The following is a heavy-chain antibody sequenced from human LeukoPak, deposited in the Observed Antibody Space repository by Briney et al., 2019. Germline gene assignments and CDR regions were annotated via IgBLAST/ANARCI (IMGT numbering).Heavy chain of an antibody. CDR2: INHSGIT. CDR3: GRDRPTGYYDY. D-gene: IGHD3-9*01. CDR1: SYSISSGYY. Sequence: PSETLSLTCTVSSYSISSGYYWGWIRQSPGKGLEWIASINHSGITYYNPSLKSRVTISVDTSKNPFSLKLTSVTAADTAVYYCGRDRPTGYYDYWGQGTLVTVSS. J-gene: IGHJ4*02. V-gene: IGHV4-38-2*02.